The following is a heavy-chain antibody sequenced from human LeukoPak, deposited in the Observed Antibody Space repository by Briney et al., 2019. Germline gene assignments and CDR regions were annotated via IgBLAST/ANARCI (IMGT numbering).Heavy chain of an antibody. CDR3: TRDIRPEVVVPAAPLGGY. D-gene: IGHD2-2*01. J-gene: IGHJ4*02. Sequence: GGSLRLSCTASGFTFGDYAMSWVRQAPGKGLEWVGFIRSKAYGGTTEYAASVKGRFTISRDDSKSIAYLQMNSLKTEDTAVYYCTRDIRPEVVVPAAPLGGYWGQGTLVTASS. CDR2: IRSKAYGGTT. CDR1: GFTFGDYA. V-gene: IGHV3-49*04.